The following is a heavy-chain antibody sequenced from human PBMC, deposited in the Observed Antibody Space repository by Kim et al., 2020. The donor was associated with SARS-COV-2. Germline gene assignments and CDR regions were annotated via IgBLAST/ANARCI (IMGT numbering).Heavy chain of an antibody. Sequence: SETLSLTCKVSGGSINNYYWNWIRQSPGKGLEWIGYIYSSGNTNYNPSLERRVTITVDTSRNQFSLSLTSVTAADTAVYYCARPFCSGGSSYYNRPFDY. CDR1: GGSINNYY. D-gene: IGHD2-15*01. V-gene: IGHV4-4*08. CDR3: ARPFCSGGSSYYNRPFDY. J-gene: IGHJ4*01. CDR2: IYSSGNT.